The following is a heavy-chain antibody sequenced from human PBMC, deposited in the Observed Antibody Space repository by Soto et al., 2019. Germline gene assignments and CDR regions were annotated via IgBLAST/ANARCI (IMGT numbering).Heavy chain of an antibody. CDR1: GFTFSSYA. D-gene: IGHD5-12*01. Sequence: QVQLVESGGGVVQPGRSLRLSCAASGFTFSSYAMHWVRQAPGKGLEWVAVISYDGSNKYYADSVKGRFTISRDNSRNTLYLQMNSLRAEDTAVYYCARGARDCYDSNHHHWYFDLWGRGTLVTVSS. V-gene: IGHV3-30-3*01. CDR3: ARGARDCYDSNHHHWYFDL. CDR2: ISYDGSNK. J-gene: IGHJ2*01.